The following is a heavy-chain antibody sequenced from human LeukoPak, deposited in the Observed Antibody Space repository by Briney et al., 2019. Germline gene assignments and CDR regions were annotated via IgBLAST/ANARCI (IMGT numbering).Heavy chain of an antibody. J-gene: IGHJ6*04. CDR3: ASGLYYDFWSGPPGGV. CDR1: GFTFSSYA. D-gene: IGHD3-3*01. CDR2: TTYNGGNT. Sequence: GGSLRLSRAASGFTFSSYAMSWVRQAPGEGLEWVSATTYNGGNTYYADSVKGRFTISRDNSENTLYLQMNSLRAEDTAVYYCASGLYYDFWSGPPGGVWGKGTTVTVSS. V-gene: IGHV3-23*01.